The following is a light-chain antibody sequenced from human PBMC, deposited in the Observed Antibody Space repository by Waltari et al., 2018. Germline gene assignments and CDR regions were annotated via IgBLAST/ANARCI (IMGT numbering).Light chain of an antibody. CDR2: AAS. CDR3: LQDYDSPWT. Sequence: GDRVTITCRASQAIGNDLHWYQQRPGKVPKLLIFAASILQSDVPSRFSGSGSGTDFTLTISSLQPEDFGSYYCLQDYDSPWTFGPGTRVDIK. J-gene: IGKJ1*01. CDR1: QAIGND. V-gene: IGKV1-6*01.